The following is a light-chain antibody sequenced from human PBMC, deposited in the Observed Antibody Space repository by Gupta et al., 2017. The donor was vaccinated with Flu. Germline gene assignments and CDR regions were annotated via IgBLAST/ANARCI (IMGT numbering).Light chain of an antibody. J-gene: IGKJ5*01. V-gene: IGKV3-11*01. CDR1: QNVQNY. CDR2: DTS. CDR3: QQRKNWPSIT. Sequence: ATLSLSPGERATLSCRASQNVQNYIAWYQQKPGQAPRLLMYDTSNRATGIPGRFSGSGSGTDFSLTISRREPEDFAFYYCQQRKNWPSITFGQGTRLEIK.